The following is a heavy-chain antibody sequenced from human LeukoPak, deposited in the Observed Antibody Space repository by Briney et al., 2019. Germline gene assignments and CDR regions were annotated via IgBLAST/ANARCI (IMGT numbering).Heavy chain of an antibody. D-gene: IGHD6-6*01. Sequence: GASVTVSCTASGGTFSSYAISWVRQAPGQGLEWMGWISAYNGNTNYAQKLQGRVTMTTDTSTSTAYMELRSLRSDDTAVYSCARDSSSSPDAFDIWGQGTMVTVSS. J-gene: IGHJ3*02. V-gene: IGHV1-18*01. CDR2: ISAYNGNT. CDR3: ARDSSSSPDAFDI. CDR1: GGTFSSYA.